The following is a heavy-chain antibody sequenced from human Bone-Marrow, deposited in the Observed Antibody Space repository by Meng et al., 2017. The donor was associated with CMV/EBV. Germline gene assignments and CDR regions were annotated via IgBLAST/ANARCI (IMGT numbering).Heavy chain of an antibody. V-gene: IGHV3-53*01. Sequence: GESLKISCAASGFILSNNYMSWVRQAPGKGLKWVSVIYTGGGTYYTDSVKGRFTISRDNSKDTLYLQMSSLRAEDTAVYYCTRLGGYGDLNWGQGTLVTVSS. CDR3: TRLGGYGDLN. J-gene: IGHJ4*02. CDR2: IYTGGGT. D-gene: IGHD4-17*01. CDR1: GFILSNNY.